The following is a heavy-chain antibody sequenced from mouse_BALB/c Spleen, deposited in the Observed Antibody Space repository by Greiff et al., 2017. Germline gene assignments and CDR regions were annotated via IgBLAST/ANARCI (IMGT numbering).Heavy chain of an antibody. Sequence: EVQLVESGPGLVKPSQSLSLTCTVTGYSITSDYAWNWIRQFPGNKLEWMGYISYSGSTSYNPSLKSRISITRDTSKNQFFLQLNSVTTEDTATYYCARGAYYGNYAWFAYWGQGTLVTVSA. CDR1: GYSITSDYA. J-gene: IGHJ3*01. CDR2: ISYSGST. V-gene: IGHV3-2*02. CDR3: ARGAYYGNYAWFAY. D-gene: IGHD2-10*01.